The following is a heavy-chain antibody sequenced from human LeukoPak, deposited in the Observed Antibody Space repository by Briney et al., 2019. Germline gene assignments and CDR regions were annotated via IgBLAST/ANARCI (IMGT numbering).Heavy chain of an antibody. CDR1: GGSTSSYY. D-gene: IGHD6-6*01. V-gene: IGHV4-59*01. CDR3: ALYSSSSDY. CDR2: IYDSGST. J-gene: IGHJ4*02. Sequence: PSETLSLTCTVPGGSTSSYYWSWIRQPPGKGLEWIGFIYDSGSTYYNPSLKSRVTISVDTSKNQFSLKLSSVTAADTAMYYCALYSSSSDYWGQGTLVTVSS.